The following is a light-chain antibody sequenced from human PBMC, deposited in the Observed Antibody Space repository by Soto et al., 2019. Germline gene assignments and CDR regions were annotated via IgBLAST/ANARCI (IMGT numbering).Light chain of an antibody. CDR3: QHYNNWPPLT. Sequence: EIVMTQSPATLSVSPGERATLSCRASQSVSSTLAWYHQKPGKAPRLLIYGASTRATGIPARLSGSESGTEFNPTNSSPQSEAWAVSDCQHYNNWPPLTFGGGTKVESK. V-gene: IGKV3-15*01. CDR1: QSVSST. J-gene: IGKJ4*01. CDR2: GAS.